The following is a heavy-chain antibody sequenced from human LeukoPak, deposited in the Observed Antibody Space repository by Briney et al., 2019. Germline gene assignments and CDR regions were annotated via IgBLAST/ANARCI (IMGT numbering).Heavy chain of an antibody. CDR2: ISYDGTNK. CDR1: GFTFSSYG. CDR3: AKDLNYDFWSGLGN. V-gene: IGHV3-30*18. Sequence: SLRLSCAVSGFTFSSYGMHWVRQAPGKGLEWMAVISYDGTNKYYADSVKGRFTISRDNSKNTLYLQMNSLRAEDTAVYYCAKDLNYDFWSGLGNWGQGTLVTVSS. J-gene: IGHJ4*02. D-gene: IGHD3-3*01.